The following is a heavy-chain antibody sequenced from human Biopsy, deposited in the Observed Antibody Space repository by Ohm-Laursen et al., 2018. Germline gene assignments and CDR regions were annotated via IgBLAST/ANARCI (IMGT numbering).Heavy chain of an antibody. CDR1: GGTFSNYA. D-gene: IGHD4-17*01. CDR2: IIPVFGLA. Sequence: GDSVKVSCKASGGTFSNYAISWVRQAPGQGLEWMGGIIPVFGLATYAQRLQGRVSITADTSTNTAYMELSSLRSDDTAVYFCARGLPTEYGDYFSLDYWGQGTLVIVSS. J-gene: IGHJ4*02. V-gene: IGHV1-69*10. CDR3: ARGLPTEYGDYFSLDY.